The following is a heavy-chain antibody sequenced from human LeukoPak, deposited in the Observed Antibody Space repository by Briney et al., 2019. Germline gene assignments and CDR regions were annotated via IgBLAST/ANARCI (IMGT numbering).Heavy chain of an antibody. V-gene: IGHV3-64D*06. CDR1: GFTFTDYA. CDR3: VKDREYSYDY. CDR2: ISIDGGSK. D-gene: IGHD5-18*01. J-gene: IGHJ4*02. Sequence: GGSLRLSCSASGFTFTDYAMHWVRQAPGKGLEYVSTISIDGGSKYYADFVKGRFSISRDNSKNTLHLQMSSPRAEDTAVYYCVKDREYSYDYWGQGTLVTVSS.